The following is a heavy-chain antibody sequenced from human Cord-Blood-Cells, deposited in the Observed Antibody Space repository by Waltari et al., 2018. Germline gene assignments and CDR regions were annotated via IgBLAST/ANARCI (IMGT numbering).Heavy chain of an antibody. Sequence: EVQLVESGGGLVQPGGSLRLSCAASGFTFSSYWMSWVRQAPGKGLEWVANIKQDGSEKYYVYSVKGRFTISRDNAKNSLYLQMNSLRAEDTAVYYCARAVVVVVAATQGDWFDPWGQGTLVTVSS. CDR3: ARAVVVVVAATQGDWFDP. D-gene: IGHD2-15*01. CDR1: GFTFSSYW. J-gene: IGHJ5*02. V-gene: IGHV3-7*01. CDR2: IKQDGSEK.